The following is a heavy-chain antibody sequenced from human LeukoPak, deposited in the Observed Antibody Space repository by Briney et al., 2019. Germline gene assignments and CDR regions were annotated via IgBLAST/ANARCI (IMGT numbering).Heavy chain of an antibody. CDR2: IIPILGIA. CDR1: GGTFSSYT. D-gene: IGHD3-22*01. J-gene: IGHJ4*02. Sequence: SVKVSCKASGGTFSSYTISWVRQAPGQGLEWMGRIIPILGIANYAQKFQGRVTITADKSTSTAYMGLSSLRSEDTAVYYCARRYDSSGYYDYWGQGTLVTVSS. CDR3: ARRYDSSGYYDY. V-gene: IGHV1-69*02.